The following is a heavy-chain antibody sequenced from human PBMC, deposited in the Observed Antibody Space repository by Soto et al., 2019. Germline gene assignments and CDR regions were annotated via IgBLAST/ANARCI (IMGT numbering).Heavy chain of an antibody. D-gene: IGHD6-6*01. J-gene: IGHJ5*02. CDR3: AREGAARPGFDP. V-gene: IGHV3-30-3*01. Sequence: QVQLVESGGGVVQPGRSLRLSCAASGFTFSSYAMHWVRQAPGKGLEWVAVISYDGSNKYYADSVKSRFTISRDNSKNTLYLQMNSLRAEDTAVYYCAREGAARPGFDPWGQGTLVTVSS. CDR1: GFTFSSYA. CDR2: ISYDGSNK.